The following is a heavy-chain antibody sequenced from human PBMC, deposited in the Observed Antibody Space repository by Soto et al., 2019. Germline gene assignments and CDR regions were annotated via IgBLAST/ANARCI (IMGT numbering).Heavy chain of an antibody. D-gene: IGHD3-10*01. CDR3: ARDRAYYGSGSFMDV. V-gene: IGHV4-30-2*01. CDR2: TYHSGNP. CDR1: GDTISTGGYT. Sequence: SETLSLTCDVSGDTISTGGYTWAWIRQPPGKALEWIGHTYHSGNPYYNPSLKSRVIISVDRSKNQFSLKVSSVTAADTAVYYCARDRAYYGSGSFMDVWGQGTTVTVSS. J-gene: IGHJ6*02.